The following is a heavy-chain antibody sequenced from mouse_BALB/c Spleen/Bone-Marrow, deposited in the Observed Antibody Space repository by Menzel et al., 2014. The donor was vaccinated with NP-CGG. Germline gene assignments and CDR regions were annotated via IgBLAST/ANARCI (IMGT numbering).Heavy chain of an antibody. V-gene: IGHV14-3*02. CDR1: GFNIKDTY. D-gene: IGHD2-2*01. CDR3: ASHVYGYFFDY. CDR2: IDPANGNT. J-gene: IGHJ2*01. Sequence: VQLQQSGAELVKSGASVKLSCTASGFNIKDTYMHWVKQRPEQGLEWIGRIDPANGNTKYDPKFQGKATITADTSSNTPYLQLSSLTSEETAVYYGASHVYGYFFDYWGQGTPLTVS.